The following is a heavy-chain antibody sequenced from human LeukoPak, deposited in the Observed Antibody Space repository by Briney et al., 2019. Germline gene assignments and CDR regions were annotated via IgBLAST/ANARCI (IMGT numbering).Heavy chain of an antibody. CDR1: GESFSGHY. D-gene: IGHD3-3*01. CDR2: VNYSVGT. V-gene: IGHV4-34*01. Sequence: PSETLSLTCAVYGESFSGHYWSWIRQPPGKGLEWIGEVNYSVGTNYNPSLKSRVTISVDTSKNQFSLKLRSVTAADTAVFYCARVKRGRDFWSGYRFDHWGQGTLVTVSS. J-gene: IGHJ4*02. CDR3: ARVKRGRDFWSGYRFDH.